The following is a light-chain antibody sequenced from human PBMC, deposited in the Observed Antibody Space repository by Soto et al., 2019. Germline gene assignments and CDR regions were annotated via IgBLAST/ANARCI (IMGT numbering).Light chain of an antibody. V-gene: IGKV1-5*01. CDR1: QTISDW. CDR2: DAS. CDR3: LQYSSHSWT. Sequence: DIQITQSPSTLSGSVGDRVTITCRASQTISDWLAWYQQKPGKAPELLIFDASNLKSGVSSRFSGSGSGTEFTLTISRLQPDDVATYYCLQYSSHSWTFGQGTKVDI. J-gene: IGKJ1*01.